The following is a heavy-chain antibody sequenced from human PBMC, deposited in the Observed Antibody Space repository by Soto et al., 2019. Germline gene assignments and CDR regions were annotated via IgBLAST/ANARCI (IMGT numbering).Heavy chain of an antibody. CDR3: ARDRGSYALDY. Sequence: QVQLVQSGDEVKKPGASVKVSCKASGYTFTSYGISWVRQAPGQGLEWMGWISAYNGNTNYAQKLQGIVTMTTDTSTSTGSMDLRRLRSDDTAGYFCARDRGSYALDYWGQGTLVTVSS. J-gene: IGHJ4*02. V-gene: IGHV1-18*01. CDR1: GYTFTSYG. CDR2: ISAYNGNT. D-gene: IGHD1-26*01.